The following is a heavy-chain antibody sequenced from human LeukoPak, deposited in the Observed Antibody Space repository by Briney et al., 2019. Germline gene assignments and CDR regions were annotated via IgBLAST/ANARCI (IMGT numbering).Heavy chain of an antibody. D-gene: IGHD3-22*01. CDR3: ARAMPGIVVVISAFDI. J-gene: IGHJ3*02. CDR2: ISSSSSYI. V-gene: IGHV3-21*01. CDR1: GFTFSSYS. Sequence: GGSLRLSCAASGFTFSSYSMNWVRQAPGKGLEWVSSISSSSSYIYYAGSVKGRFTISRDNAKNSLYLQMNSLRAEDTAVYYCARAMPGIVVVISAFDIWGQGTMVTVSS.